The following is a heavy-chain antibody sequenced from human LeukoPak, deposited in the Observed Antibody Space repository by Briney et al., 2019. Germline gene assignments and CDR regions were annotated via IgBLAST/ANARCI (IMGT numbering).Heavy chain of an antibody. CDR1: GGTFSIYA. J-gene: IGHJ3*02. Sequence: ASVTVSCKASGGTFSIYAISWVRQAPGQGLEWMGGIIPIFGTANYAQKFQGRVTITADESTSTAYMELSSLRSEDTAVYYCARYAKGYCSGGSCYGDAFDIWGQGTMVTVSS. D-gene: IGHD2-15*01. V-gene: IGHV1-69*13. CDR3: ARYAKGYCSGGSCYGDAFDI. CDR2: IIPIFGTA.